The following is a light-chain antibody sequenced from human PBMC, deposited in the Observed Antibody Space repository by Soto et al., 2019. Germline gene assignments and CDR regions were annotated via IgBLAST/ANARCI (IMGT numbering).Light chain of an antibody. CDR2: AAS. CDR3: LQDYSNPMT. J-gene: IGKJ1*01. V-gene: IGKV1-6*01. Sequence: AIQMTQSPSALSASVGDRVTITCRASQGIRNDLGWYQQKPGKAPNLLIYAASSLQSGVPSRFSGSGSGTDFTLTISSLQPEDLGTYYCLQDYSNPMTFGQGTKVEIK. CDR1: QGIRND.